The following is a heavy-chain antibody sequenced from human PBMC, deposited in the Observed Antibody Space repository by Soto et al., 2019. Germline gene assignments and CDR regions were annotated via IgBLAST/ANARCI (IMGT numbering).Heavy chain of an antibody. CDR2: IYPGDSDT. Sequence: GGSLRLSCKGSGYSFTSYWIGWVRQMPGKGLEWMGIIYPGDSDTRYSPSFQGQVTISADKSISTAYLQWSSLKASDTAMYYCARQGYYGSGSYYIPFDYWGQGTLVTVSS. J-gene: IGHJ4*02. CDR3: ARQGYYGSGSYYIPFDY. D-gene: IGHD3-10*01. V-gene: IGHV5-51*01. CDR1: GYSFTSYW.